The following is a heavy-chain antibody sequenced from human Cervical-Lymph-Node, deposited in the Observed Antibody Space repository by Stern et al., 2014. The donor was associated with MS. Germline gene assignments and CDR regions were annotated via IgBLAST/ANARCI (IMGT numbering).Heavy chain of an antibody. V-gene: IGHV2-5*01. CDR2: NYWYDDD. D-gene: IGHD1-7*01. CDR1: GFSLSADGVG. Sequence: QVTLRESGPSLVRPTQTVTLTCTVSGFSLSADGVGVGWIRQAPGKALEWLALNYWYDDDRYSQSLKDRLTIKKDTSENQVVLTMTDMDPGDTGTYYCAHSLGSVSGTYSGMDVWGQGTTVTVSS. CDR3: AHSLGSVSGTYSGMDV. J-gene: IGHJ6*02.